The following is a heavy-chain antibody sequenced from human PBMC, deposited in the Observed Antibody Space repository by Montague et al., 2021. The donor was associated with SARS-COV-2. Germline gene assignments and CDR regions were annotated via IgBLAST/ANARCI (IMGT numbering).Heavy chain of an antibody. V-gene: IGHV3-30-3*01. CDR2: ISYDGSNK. Sequence: SLRLSCAASGFTFSSYAMHWVRQAPGKGLEWVAVISYDGSNKYYADSVKGRFTISRDNSKNTLYLQMNSLRAEDTAVYYCGSLRGPSYYDILTGSAFDYWGQGTLVTVSS. J-gene: IGHJ4*02. CDR1: GFTFSSYA. D-gene: IGHD3-9*01. CDR3: GSLRGPSYYDILTGSAFDY.